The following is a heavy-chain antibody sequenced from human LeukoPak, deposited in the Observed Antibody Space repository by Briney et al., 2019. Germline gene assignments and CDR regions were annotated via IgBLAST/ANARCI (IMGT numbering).Heavy chain of an antibody. V-gene: IGHV3-30-3*01. J-gene: IGHJ3*02. CDR1: GFTFSSYA. CDR2: ISYDGSNK. D-gene: IGHD2/OR15-2a*01. CDR3: ARDPGRVIPNAFDI. Sequence: GGSLRLSCAASGFTFSSYAMHGVRQAPGKGLEWVAVISYDGSNKYYADSVKGRFTISRDNSKNTLYLQMNSLRAEDTAVYYCARDPGRVIPNAFDIWGQGTMVTVSS.